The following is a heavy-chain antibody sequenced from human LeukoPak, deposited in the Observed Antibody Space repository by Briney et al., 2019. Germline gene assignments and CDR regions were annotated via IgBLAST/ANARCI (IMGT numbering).Heavy chain of an antibody. CDR1: GYTXTGYF. D-gene: IGHD6-25*01. Sequence: ASVKVSCKASGYTXTGYFMHWVRQAPGQGLEWMGWINPNSGGTSYLQNFQGRVTMTRDTSISTAYMDLSRLRSDDTAVYYCARGRPGDYFDYWGQGTLVTVSS. CDR3: ARGRPGDYFDY. CDR2: INPNSGGT. J-gene: IGHJ4*02. V-gene: IGHV1-2*02.